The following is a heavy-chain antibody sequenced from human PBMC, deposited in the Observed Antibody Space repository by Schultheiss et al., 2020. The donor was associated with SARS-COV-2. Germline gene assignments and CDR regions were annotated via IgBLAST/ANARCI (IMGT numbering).Heavy chain of an antibody. CDR1: VFTFSNYA. V-gene: IGHV3-NL1*01. CDR2: IYSGGST. J-gene: IGHJ4*02. D-gene: IGHD1-1*01. CDR3: ARALEGAWRSYYFDY. Sequence: GGSLRLSCAASVFTFSNYAMHWVRQAPGKGLEWVSVIYSGGSTYYADSVKGRFTISRDNSKNTLYLQMNSLRAEDTAVYYCARALEGAWRSYYFDYWGQGTLVTVSS.